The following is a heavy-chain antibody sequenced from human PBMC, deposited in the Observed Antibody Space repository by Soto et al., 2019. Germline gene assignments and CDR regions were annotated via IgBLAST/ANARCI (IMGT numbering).Heavy chain of an antibody. J-gene: IGHJ4*02. CDR3: ARGGYGPPVTFDY. CDR1: GYTFASYG. Sequence: DASVKVSCKASGYTFASYGISWVREAPGQGLEWMGWISAYNGNTNYAQKLQGRVTMTTDTSTSTAYMELNSVTAADTAVYYCARGGYGPPVTFDYWGQGTLVTVSS. V-gene: IGHV1-18*04. D-gene: IGHD6-25*01. CDR2: ISAYNGNT.